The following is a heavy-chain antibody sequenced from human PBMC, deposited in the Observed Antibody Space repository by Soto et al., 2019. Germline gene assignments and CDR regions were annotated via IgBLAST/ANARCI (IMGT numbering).Heavy chain of an antibody. V-gene: IGHV4-61*01. Sequence: PSETLSLTCTVSGGSVSNDNFFLGLIRQPPGKGLEWIGYVHSSGITNYNPSLKRRVTISVDTSRNQFSLRLSSVTAADTAVYYCARGLTMGQLPSHFDHWGQGTLVTVSS. CDR1: GGSVSNDNFF. CDR2: VHSSGIT. CDR3: ARGLTMGQLPSHFDH. D-gene: IGHD3-16*01. J-gene: IGHJ5*02.